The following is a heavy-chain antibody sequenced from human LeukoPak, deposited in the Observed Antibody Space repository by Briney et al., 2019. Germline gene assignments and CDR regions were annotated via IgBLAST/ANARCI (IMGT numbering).Heavy chain of an antibody. Sequence: GGSLRLSCVGSGFTSIAYALTWARQAPGKGLEWVSGISGGGVTTYYADSVKGRFTISRDNSKNTLYLQMNSLRADDTAIYYCARNQQLGGHSYYYYGMDVWGQGTTVAVSS. V-gene: IGHV3-23*01. CDR3: ARNQQLGGHSYYYYGMDV. CDR1: GFTSIAYA. CDR2: ISGGGVTT. D-gene: IGHD3-16*01. J-gene: IGHJ6*02.